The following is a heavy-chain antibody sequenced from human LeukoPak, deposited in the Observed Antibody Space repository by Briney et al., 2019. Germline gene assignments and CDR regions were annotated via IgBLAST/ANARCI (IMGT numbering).Heavy chain of an antibody. D-gene: IGHD3-10*01. CDR3: ARETYYGSGSFDAFDI. J-gene: IGHJ3*02. Sequence: SETLSLTCTVSGGSISSYYWSWIRQPPGKGLEWIGYIYYSGSTNHNPSLKSRVTISVDTSKNQFSLKLSSVTAADTAVYYCARETYYGSGSFDAFDIWGQGTMVTVSS. V-gene: IGHV4-59*01. CDR1: GGSISSYY. CDR2: IYYSGST.